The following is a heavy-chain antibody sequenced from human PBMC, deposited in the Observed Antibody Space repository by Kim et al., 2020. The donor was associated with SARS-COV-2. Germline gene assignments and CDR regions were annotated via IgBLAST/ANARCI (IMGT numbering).Heavy chain of an antibody. CDR1: GFTFSSYS. CDR2: ISSSSSYI. CDR3: ARGGGGYTILGEAVDI. Sequence: GGSLRLSCAASGFTFSSYSMNWVRQAPGKGLEWVSSISSSSSYIYYADAVKGRFTITRDNAKNSLYLQMNSQRAEDTAVYYCARGGGGYTILGEAVDIWG. V-gene: IGHV3-21*01. J-gene: IGHJ3*02. D-gene: IGHD5-12*01.